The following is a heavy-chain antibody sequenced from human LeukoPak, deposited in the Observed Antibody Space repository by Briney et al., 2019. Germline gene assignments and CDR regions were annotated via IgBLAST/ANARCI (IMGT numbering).Heavy chain of an antibody. CDR2: VYYTGVT. CDR1: GGYIITSGHY. CDR3: ARERSSSGGHNWFDP. Sequence: SETLSLTCTVSGGYIITSGHYWGWIRQPPAKGLEWIGSVYYTGVTSTNPFFRSRMSISVDTSKNQFSLNLTSVTAADAAVYYCARERSSSGGHNWFDPWGQGTLVTVSS. J-gene: IGHJ5*02. V-gene: IGHV4-39*07. D-gene: IGHD4-23*01.